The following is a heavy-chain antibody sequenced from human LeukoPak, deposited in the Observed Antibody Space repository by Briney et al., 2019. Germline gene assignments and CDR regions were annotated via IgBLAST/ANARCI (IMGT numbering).Heavy chain of an antibody. CDR2: INHSGST. Sequence: PSETLSLTCAVYGGSFSGYYWNWIRQPPGKGLEWIGEINHSGSTNYNPSLKSRVTISVDTSKNQFSLKLSSVPAADTAVYYCARGRQQWLVWGASPGTLFDPWGQGTLVTVSS. CDR1: GGSFSGYY. D-gene: IGHD6-19*01. CDR3: ARGRQQWLVWGASPGTLFDP. V-gene: IGHV4-34*01. J-gene: IGHJ5*02.